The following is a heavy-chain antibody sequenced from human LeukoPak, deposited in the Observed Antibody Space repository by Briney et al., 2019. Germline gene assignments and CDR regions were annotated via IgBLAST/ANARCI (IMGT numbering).Heavy chain of an antibody. CDR3: AXXXXXGSGRHDWYFDL. CDR2: IGTAGDT. J-gene: IGHJ2*01. V-gene: IGHV3-13*01. CDR1: GFTFSSYD. Sequence: PGGSLRLACAASGFTFSSYDMHWVRQATGKGLEWVSAIGTAGDTYYPGSVKGRFTISRENAKNSLYLQMNSLRAGDTAVYYCAXXXXXGSGRHDWYFDLWGRGTLVTVSS. D-gene: IGHD3-10*01.